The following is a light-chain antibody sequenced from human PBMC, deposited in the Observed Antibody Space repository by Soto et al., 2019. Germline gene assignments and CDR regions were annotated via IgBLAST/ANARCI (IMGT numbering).Light chain of an antibody. CDR2: GAS. J-gene: IGKJ2*01. V-gene: IGKV3-15*01. CDR3: QEYDTWPLYT. CDR1: QSVNSN. Sequence: EIVMTQSPATLSVSPGERATLSCRASQSVNSNLAWYQQKPGQAPRLLIYGASTRATGIPARFSGSGSGTEFTLTISSLQSEDLAVYYCQEYDTWPLYTFGQGTKVEIK.